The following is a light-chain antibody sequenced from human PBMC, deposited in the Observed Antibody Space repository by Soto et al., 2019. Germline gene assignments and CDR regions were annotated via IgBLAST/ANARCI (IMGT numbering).Light chain of an antibody. CDR3: QQYNSHPLT. J-gene: IGKJ4*01. Sequence: DIQMTQSPSTLSASVGDRVTITCRASQSISSWLAWYQQKPGKAPKLLIYDASSLESGVPSRFSGSGSGTEFTLTISSLQPDDFATYCCQQYNSHPLTFGGGTKVEIK. V-gene: IGKV1-5*01. CDR2: DAS. CDR1: QSISSW.